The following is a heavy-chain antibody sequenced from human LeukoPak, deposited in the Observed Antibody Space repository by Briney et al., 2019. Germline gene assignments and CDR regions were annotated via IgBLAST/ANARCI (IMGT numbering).Heavy chain of an antibody. Sequence: ASVKVSCKVSGYTLTELSMHWVRQAPGKGLEWMGGFDPEDGETIYAQKFQGRVIMTEDTSTDTAYMELSSLRSEDTAVYYCATGPSLYYYFDYWGQGTLVTVSS. CDR1: GYTLTELS. J-gene: IGHJ4*02. D-gene: IGHD3-10*01. CDR3: ATGPSLYYYFDY. V-gene: IGHV1-24*01. CDR2: FDPEDGET.